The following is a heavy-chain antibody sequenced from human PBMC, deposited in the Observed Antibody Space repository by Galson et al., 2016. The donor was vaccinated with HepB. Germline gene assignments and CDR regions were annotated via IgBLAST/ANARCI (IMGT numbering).Heavy chain of an antibody. J-gene: IGHJ4*02. D-gene: IGHD6-19*01. CDR2: ISNDGNAK. Sequence: SLRLSCAASGFTFSNYGMHWVRQAPGKGLEWVAVISNDGNAKHYSDSVRGRFTISRDNSKDTVYLQMNNLRPEDTAMYYCAKGKAGYSSGWQCDYWGQGALVTVSS. V-gene: IGHV3-30*18. CDR3: AKGKAGYSSGWQCDY. CDR1: GFTFSNYG.